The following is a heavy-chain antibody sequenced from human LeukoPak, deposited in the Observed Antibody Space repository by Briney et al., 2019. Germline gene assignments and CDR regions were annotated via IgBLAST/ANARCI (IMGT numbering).Heavy chain of an antibody. CDR3: ARVAVATRLGYCDY. CDR1: GGSISSYY. Sequence: PSETLSLTCTVSGGSISSYYWSWIRQPPGKGLEWIGYIYYSGSTNYNPSLKSRVTISVDTSKNQFSLKLSSVTAADTAVYYCARVAVATRLGYCDYWGQGTLVNVSS. CDR2: IYYSGST. V-gene: IGHV4-59*01. D-gene: IGHD5-12*01. J-gene: IGHJ4*02.